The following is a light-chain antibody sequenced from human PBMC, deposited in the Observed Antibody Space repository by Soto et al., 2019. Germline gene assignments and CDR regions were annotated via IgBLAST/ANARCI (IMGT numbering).Light chain of an antibody. CDR3: QQSYVTPWT. J-gene: IGKJ1*01. CDR1: QDISSS. CDR2: AAS. Sequence: DIQMTQSPSSLSASIGDRVTISCRASQDISSSLNWYQHKSGKAAKLLIYAASGLHSGVPSRFSGSGSGTDFTLTISSLQPEDFATYYCQQSYVTPWTFGQGTKVEIK. V-gene: IGKV1-39*01.